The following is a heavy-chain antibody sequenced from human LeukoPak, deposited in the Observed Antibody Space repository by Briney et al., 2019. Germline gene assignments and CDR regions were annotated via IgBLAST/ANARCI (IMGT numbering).Heavy chain of an antibody. CDR1: GGTFSSYA. CDR3: ARGDTAMVIRTDYYGMDV. J-gene: IGHJ6*02. CDR2: IIPIFGTA. D-gene: IGHD5-18*01. Sequence: SVKVSCKASGGTFSSYAISWVRQAPGQGLEWMGGIIPIFGTANYAQKFQGRVTITADESTSTAYMELSSLRSEDTAVYYCARGDTAMVIRTDYYGMDVWGQGTTVTVSS. V-gene: IGHV1-69*13.